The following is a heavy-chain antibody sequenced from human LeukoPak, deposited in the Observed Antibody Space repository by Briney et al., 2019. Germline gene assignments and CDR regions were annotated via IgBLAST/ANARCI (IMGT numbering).Heavy chain of an antibody. V-gene: IGHV1-69*01. Sequence: SVNVSCKASVATDTSYAISCLRQSTGHRPEWVGGCIPIFGTGNYAQKFQGRVTITADEYTSTAYMELSSLRSEDTAVYYCARSYSSSWYGWFDPWGQGTLVTVSS. D-gene: IGHD6-13*01. J-gene: IGHJ5*02. CDR3: ARSYSSSWYGWFDP. CDR2: CIPIFGTG. CDR1: VATDTSYA.